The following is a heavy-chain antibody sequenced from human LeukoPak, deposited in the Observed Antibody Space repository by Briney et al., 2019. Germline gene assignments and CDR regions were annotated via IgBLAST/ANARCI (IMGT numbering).Heavy chain of an antibody. D-gene: IGHD3-22*01. Sequence: PSETLSLTCAVYGGSFSGYYWSWIRQPPGKRLEWIGEINHSGSTNYNPSLKSRVTISVDTSKNQFSLKLSSVTAADTAVYYCARGNFRMIVRLNPYYFDYWGQGTLVTVSS. V-gene: IGHV4-34*01. CDR3: ARGNFRMIVRLNPYYFDY. CDR1: GGSFSGYY. CDR2: INHSGST. J-gene: IGHJ4*02.